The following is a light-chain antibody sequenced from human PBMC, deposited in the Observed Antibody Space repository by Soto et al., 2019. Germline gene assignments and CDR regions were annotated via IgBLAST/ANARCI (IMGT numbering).Light chain of an antibody. CDR1: QSISSW. CDR2: KAS. Sequence: DIQMIQSPSTLSASVGDRVIITCRASQSISSWLAWYQQKPGKAPKLLIYKASSLESGVPSRFSGSGSGTEFTLTISSLQPDDFATYYCQHYNTYSTFGQGTKVDIK. J-gene: IGKJ1*01. CDR3: QHYNTYST. V-gene: IGKV1-5*03.